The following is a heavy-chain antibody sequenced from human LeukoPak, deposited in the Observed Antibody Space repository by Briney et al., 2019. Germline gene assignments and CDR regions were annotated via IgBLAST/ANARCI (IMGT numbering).Heavy chain of an antibody. CDR1: GGTFSSYA. Sequence: ASVKVSCKASGGTFSSYAISWVRQAPGQGLEWMGRIIPILGIANYAQKFQGRVTITADKSTSTAYMELSSLRSEDTAVYYCARGYCSGGSCYAYDYWGQGNLVTVSS. CDR3: ARGYCSGGSCYAYDY. D-gene: IGHD2-15*01. V-gene: IGHV1-69*04. J-gene: IGHJ4*02. CDR2: IIPILGIA.